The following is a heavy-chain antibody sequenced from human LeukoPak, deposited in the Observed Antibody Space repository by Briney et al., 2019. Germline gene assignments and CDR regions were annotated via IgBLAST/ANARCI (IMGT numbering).Heavy chain of an antibody. CDR1: GYTFTSYG. CDR3: ARVRIVVVVAATHRHFDY. D-gene: IGHD2-15*01. V-gene: IGHV1-18*01. Sequence: ASVKVSCKASGYTFTSYGISWVRQAPGQGLEWMGWISAYNGNTNYAQKFQGRVTMTRDTSISTAYMELSRLRSDDTAVYYCARVRIVVVVAATHRHFDYWGQGTLVTVSS. CDR2: ISAYNGNT. J-gene: IGHJ4*02.